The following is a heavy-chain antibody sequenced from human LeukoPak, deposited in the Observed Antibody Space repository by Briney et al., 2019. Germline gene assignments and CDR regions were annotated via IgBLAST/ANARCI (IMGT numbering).Heavy chain of an antibody. Sequence: GASVKVSCKASGYTFTSYAMNWVRQAPGQGLEWMGWINTNTGNPTYAQGFTGRFVFSLDTSVSTAYLQISSLKAEDTAVYYCARDPRGVVVVPAARADYWFDPWGQGTLVTVSS. J-gene: IGHJ5*02. CDR1: GYTFTSYA. CDR3: ARDPRGVVVVPAARADYWFDP. V-gene: IGHV7-4-1*02. D-gene: IGHD2-2*01. CDR2: INTNTGNP.